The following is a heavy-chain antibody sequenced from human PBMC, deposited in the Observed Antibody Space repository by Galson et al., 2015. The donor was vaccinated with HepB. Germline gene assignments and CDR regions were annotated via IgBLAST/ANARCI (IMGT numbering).Heavy chain of an antibody. V-gene: IGHV3-7*03. Sequence: SLRLSCAASGFTFSTFWMSWVRQAPGKGLEWVANIKQDGSERYYVDSVKGRFTISRDNAQNSLYLQMNSLRAEDTAIYYCARDRGSGPRRFDPWGQGTLVTVSS. CDR2: IKQDGSER. J-gene: IGHJ5*02. CDR1: GFTFSTFW. CDR3: ARDRGSGPRRFDP. D-gene: IGHD3-10*01.